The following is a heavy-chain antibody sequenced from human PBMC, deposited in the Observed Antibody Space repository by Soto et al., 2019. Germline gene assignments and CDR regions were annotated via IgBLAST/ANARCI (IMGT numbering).Heavy chain of an antibody. CDR1: GGTFSGYY. V-gene: IGHV1-46*01. J-gene: IGHJ5*02. D-gene: IGHD2-21*02. CDR3: ARSYCGGDCPNNWFDP. Sequence: ASVKVSCKASGGTFSGYYIHWVRQVPGQGLEWMGIINPSGGSTLYAQEFQGRVTMTRDTSTSTVYMELSSLRSEDTAMYYCARSYCGGDCPNNWFDPWGQGTLVTVSS. CDR2: INPSGGST.